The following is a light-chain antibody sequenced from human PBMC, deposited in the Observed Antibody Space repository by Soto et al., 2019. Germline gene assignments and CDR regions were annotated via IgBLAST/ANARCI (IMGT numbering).Light chain of an antibody. CDR3: QQRSNWPWT. V-gene: IGKV3-11*01. CDR2: DAS. J-gene: IGKJ1*01. CDR1: QSVSSY. Sequence: EIVFTQSPATLSLSPVERATLSCWASQSVSSYLAWYQHKPGQAPRLLIYDASNRATGIPARFSGSGSGTDFTLTISSLEPEDFAVYYCQQRSNWPWTFGQGPKVDIK.